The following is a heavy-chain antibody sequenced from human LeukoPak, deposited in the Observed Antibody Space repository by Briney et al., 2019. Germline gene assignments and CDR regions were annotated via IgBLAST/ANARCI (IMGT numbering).Heavy chain of an antibody. Sequence: ASVKVSCKVSGYTLNELSMHWVRQASGKGLEWMGGFDSKDGETIYAQKIQDKVTMTGDTSTDIAYIEQSSQKSEDTAVYYCSTGGTRFYRQLDYWGQGTVVSVS. J-gene: IGHJ4*02. V-gene: IGHV1-24*01. CDR2: FDSKDGET. CDR1: GYTLNELS. CDR3: STGGTRFYRQLDY. D-gene: IGHD1-7*01.